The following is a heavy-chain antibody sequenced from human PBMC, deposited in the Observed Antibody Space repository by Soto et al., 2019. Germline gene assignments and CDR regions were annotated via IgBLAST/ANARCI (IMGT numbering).Heavy chain of an antibody. CDR1: GFTFTSYC. J-gene: IGHJ5*02. V-gene: IGHV3-30*18. D-gene: IGHD1-1*01. CDR3: AKFSALAVPGMGDWFDP. Sequence: XCSLRLSCSASGFTFTSYCMDWVRQAPGKGLEWVAFISYDGADKVYAESVEGRFIISRDNSKDTVYLQMNSLRTEDTAIYHCAKFSALAVPGMGDWFDPWGPGTLVTVSS. CDR2: ISYDGADK.